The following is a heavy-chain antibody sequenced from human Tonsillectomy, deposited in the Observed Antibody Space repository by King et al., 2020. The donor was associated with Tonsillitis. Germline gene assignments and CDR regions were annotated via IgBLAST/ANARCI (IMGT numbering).Heavy chain of an antibody. CDR1: GGNFSHYA. CDR3: ARLNIAASSWYILDY. V-gene: IGHV1-69*01. Sequence: VQLVQSGADVRKPGSSVKVSCKASGGNFSHYAINWVRQVPGQGLEWMGGVIPLFATANYEQKFQGRLTITADDSTHTAYMDLSSLTSDDTAIYYCARLNIAASSWYILDYWGQGPLVTVSS. D-gene: IGHD6-13*01. CDR2: VIPLFATA. J-gene: IGHJ4*02.